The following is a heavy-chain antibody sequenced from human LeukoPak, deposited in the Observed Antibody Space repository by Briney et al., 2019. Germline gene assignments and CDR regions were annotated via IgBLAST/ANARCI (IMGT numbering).Heavy chain of an antibody. V-gene: IGHV3-30*03. Sequence: PGGSLRLSCAASGFTFSSYGMHWVRQAPGKGLEWVAVISYGGSNKYYADSVKGRFSISRDDSKNTLYLQMNGLRAEDTAVYYCARQLDDFWSPRYYYGMDVWGQGTTVTVSS. CDR1: GFTFSSYG. D-gene: IGHD3-3*01. J-gene: IGHJ6*02. CDR3: ARQLDDFWSPRYYYGMDV. CDR2: ISYGGSNK.